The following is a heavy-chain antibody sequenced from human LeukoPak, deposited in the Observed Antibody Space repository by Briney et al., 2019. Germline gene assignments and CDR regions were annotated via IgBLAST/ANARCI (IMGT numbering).Heavy chain of an antibody. Sequence: PGGSLRLSCSASGFTFSGYAMHWVRQAPGKGLEYISDISSNGGRTYYADSVKGRFTISRDNSKNTLYLQMSSLRAEDTAVYYCVIAVAFDYWGQGTLVTVSS. CDR1: GFTFSGYA. CDR2: ISSNGGRT. J-gene: IGHJ4*02. CDR3: VIAVAFDY. D-gene: IGHD6-19*01. V-gene: IGHV3-64D*09.